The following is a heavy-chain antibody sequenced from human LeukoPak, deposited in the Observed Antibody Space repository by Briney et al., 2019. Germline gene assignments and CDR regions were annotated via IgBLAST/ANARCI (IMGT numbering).Heavy chain of an antibody. V-gene: IGHV3-9*01. CDR1: GFTFDDYA. CDR2: ISWNSGSI. J-gene: IGHJ4*02. D-gene: IGHD1-26*01. CDR3: ARDRIVGADH. Sequence: GGSLRLSCAASGFTFDDYAMHWVRQAPGKGLEWVSGISWNSGSIGYADSVKGRFTISRDNAKNTLYLQMNSLRAEDTAVYYCARDRIVGADHWGQGTLVTVSS.